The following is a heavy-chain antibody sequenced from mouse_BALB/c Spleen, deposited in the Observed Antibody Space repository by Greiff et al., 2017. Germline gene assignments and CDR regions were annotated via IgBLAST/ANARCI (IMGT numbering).Heavy chain of an antibody. CDR3: TRVLDSSRAMDY. D-gene: IGHD3-2*01. V-gene: IGHV5-6-4*01. CDR2: ISSGGSYT. J-gene: IGHJ4*01. CDR1: GFTYSSYT. Sequence: DVHLVESGGGLVKPGGSLKLSCAASGFTYSSYTMSWVRQTPEKRLEWVATISSGGSYTYYPDSVKGRFTISRDNAKNTLYLQMSSLKSEDTAMYYCTRVLDSSRAMDYWGQGTSVTVSS.